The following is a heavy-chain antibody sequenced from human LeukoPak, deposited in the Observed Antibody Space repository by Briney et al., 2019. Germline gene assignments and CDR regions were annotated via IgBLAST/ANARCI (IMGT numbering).Heavy chain of an antibody. CDR2: IYYSGST. CDR1: GGSISSSSYY. CDR3: ASRPSDDYGLNWFDP. Sequence: SETLSLTCTVSGGSISSSSYYWGWIRQPPGKGLEWIGSIYYSGSTYYNPSLKSRVTISVDTSKNQFSLKLSSVTAADTAVYYCASRPSDDYGLNWFDPWGQGTLVTVSS. J-gene: IGHJ5*02. D-gene: IGHD4-17*01. V-gene: IGHV4-39*07.